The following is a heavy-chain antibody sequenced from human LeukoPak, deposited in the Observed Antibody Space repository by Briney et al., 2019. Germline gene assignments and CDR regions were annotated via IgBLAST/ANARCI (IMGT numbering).Heavy chain of an antibody. CDR1: GYTFTSYD. V-gene: IGHV1-8*01. CDR3: ARDRSGIAAADFFDY. Sequence: ASVKVSCKASGYTFTSYDINWVRQATGQGLEWMGWMNPNSGNTGYAQKFQGRVTITADESTSTAYTELSSLRSEDTAVYYCARDRSGIAAADFFDYWGQGTLVTVSS. D-gene: IGHD6-13*01. CDR2: MNPNSGNT. J-gene: IGHJ4*02.